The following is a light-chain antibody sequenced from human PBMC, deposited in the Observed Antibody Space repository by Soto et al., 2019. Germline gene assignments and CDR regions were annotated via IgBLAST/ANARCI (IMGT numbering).Light chain of an antibody. V-gene: IGLV2-23*01. Sequence: QSVLTQPASVSGSPGQSITISCTGTSSDVGGYNLVSWFQQHPGKAPKLMIYEGTKRPSGVSNRFSGSKSGNTASLTISGLQAEDEAYYYCCSYASGATPVLFGGGTKVTVL. CDR3: CSYASGATPVL. CDR2: EGT. CDR1: SSDVGGYNL. J-gene: IGLJ2*01.